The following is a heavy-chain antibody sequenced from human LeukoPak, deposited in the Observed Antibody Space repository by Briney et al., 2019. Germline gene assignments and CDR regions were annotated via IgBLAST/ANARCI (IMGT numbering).Heavy chain of an antibody. D-gene: IGHD2-2*01. CDR3: ARADCSSSTCYLRRSWFDP. J-gene: IGHJ5*02. V-gene: IGHV3-21*01. CDR2: ISTSSRYI. CDR1: GFTLSNYD. Sequence: GGSLRLSCAASGFTLSNYDMNWVRQAPGKGLEWVSSISTSSRYIYYKDSVRGRFTISRDDAKNSLYLEMNSLRAEDTAVYYCARADCSSSTCYLRRSWFDPWGQGTLVTISS.